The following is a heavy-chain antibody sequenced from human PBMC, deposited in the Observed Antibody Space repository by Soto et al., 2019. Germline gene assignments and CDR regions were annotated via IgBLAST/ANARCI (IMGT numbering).Heavy chain of an antibody. D-gene: IGHD3-9*01. CDR2: IYWDDDK. CDR1: GFSLSTSGVG. V-gene: IGHV2-5*02. Sequence: QITLKESGPTLVKPTQTLTLTCTFSGFSLSTSGVGVGWIRQPPGKAPDWPALIYWDDDKRYSPSLKSRLTITKDTSKNQVVLTMTNMYPVDTATYYWAHRRYTGYYFDYWGQGTLVTVSS. CDR3: AHRRYTGYYFDY. J-gene: IGHJ4*02.